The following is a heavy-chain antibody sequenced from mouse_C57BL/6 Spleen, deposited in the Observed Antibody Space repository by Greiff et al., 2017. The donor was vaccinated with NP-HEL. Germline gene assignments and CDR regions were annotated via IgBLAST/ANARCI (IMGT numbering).Heavy chain of an antibody. CDR2: IDPSDSYT. CDR3: ARRGYDYDRAMDY. V-gene: IGHV1-69*01. D-gene: IGHD2-4*01. Sequence: QVQLQQPGAELVMPGASVKLSCKASGYTFTSYWMHWVKQRPGQGLEWIGEIDPSDSYTNYNQKFKGKSTLTVDKSSSTAYMQLSSLTSEDSAVYYCARRGYDYDRAMDYWGQGTSVTVSS. J-gene: IGHJ4*01. CDR1: GYTFTSYW.